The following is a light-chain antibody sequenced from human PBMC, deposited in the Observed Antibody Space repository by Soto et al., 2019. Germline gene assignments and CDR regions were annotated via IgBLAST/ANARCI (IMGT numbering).Light chain of an antibody. CDR3: MQTLESRT. CDR2: LGY. Sequence: DIVMTQSPLSLTVTPGEPASISCRSSRSLLKANGYTYFHWFLQKPGQSPQLLIYLGYNRAPGVPDRFSGAGSGTDFTLEIRRVEAEDVGVYYCMQTLESRTFGQGTRWISN. CDR1: RSLLKANGYTY. J-gene: IGKJ1*01. V-gene: IGKV2-28*01.